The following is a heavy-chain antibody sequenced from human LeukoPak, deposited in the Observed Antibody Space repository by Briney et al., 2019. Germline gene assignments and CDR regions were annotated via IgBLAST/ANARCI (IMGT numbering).Heavy chain of an antibody. CDR2: ISPYGTTI. J-gene: IGHJ4*02. V-gene: IGHV3-48*03. Sequence: GGSLRLSCAASGFTFSTNEMSWVRQAPGKGLEWVSYISPYGTTIYYADSVKGRFTISRDNAQDSLYLQMNSLRAADTAVYYCVKSGYNRFDYWGQGALVTVSS. CDR1: GFTFSTNE. CDR3: VKSGYNRFDY. D-gene: IGHD5-24*01.